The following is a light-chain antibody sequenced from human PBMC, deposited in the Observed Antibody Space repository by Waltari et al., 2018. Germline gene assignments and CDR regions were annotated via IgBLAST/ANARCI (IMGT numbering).Light chain of an antibody. Sequence: QSVLTQSPSASGTPGQRVTISCSGSSSNIGSNYVYWYQQLPGTAPKLLIYSNKQRPSGVPDRFSGSKSGTSASLAISGLRSEDEADYYCAAWDDSLSGLVFGGGTKLTVL. V-gene: IGLV1-47*02. CDR3: AAWDDSLSGLV. CDR1: SSNIGSNY. CDR2: SNK. J-gene: IGLJ2*01.